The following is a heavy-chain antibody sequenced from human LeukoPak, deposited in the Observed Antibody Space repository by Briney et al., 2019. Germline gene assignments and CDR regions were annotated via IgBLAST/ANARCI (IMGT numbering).Heavy chain of an antibody. J-gene: IGHJ4*02. CDR1: GGSFSGYY. Sequence: SETLSLTCGVYGGSFSGYYWSWIRQPPGKGREWIGEINHRGSTNYNPSLKSRVTLSADTSKNQFSLTSNSLPAADTAVYYYARRRLGYYFDYWGQGTLVTVSS. CDR2: INHRGST. V-gene: IGHV4-34*01. D-gene: IGHD5-24*01. CDR3: ARRRLGYYFDY.